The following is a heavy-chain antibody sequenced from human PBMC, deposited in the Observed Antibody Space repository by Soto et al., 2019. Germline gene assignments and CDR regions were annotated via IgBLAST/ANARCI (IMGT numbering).Heavy chain of an antibody. CDR1: GFTFSSYW. CDR2: INGHGSTT. D-gene: IGHD2-15*01. Sequence: EVQLVESGGGIVQPGGSLRLSCAASGFTFSSYWMHWVRQAPGKGLVWVSRINGHGSTTKYAESVTGRFTMSRDNAKNTLYLQMISLRAEDTAVFYCAREPDISGGLHYYNSMVVWGKGTTVTVSS. CDR3: AREPDISGGLHYYNSMVV. J-gene: IGHJ6*03. V-gene: IGHV3-74*03.